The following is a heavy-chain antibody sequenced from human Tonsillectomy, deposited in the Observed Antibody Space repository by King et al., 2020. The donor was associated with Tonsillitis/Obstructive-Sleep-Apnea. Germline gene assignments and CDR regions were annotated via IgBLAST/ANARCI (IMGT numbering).Heavy chain of an antibody. Sequence: QLVQSGAEVKKPGASVKVSCKASGYTFTSYGITWVRQAPGLGLEWMGWISAYIGETKYGQKFQGRVAMTTDTSTSTAYMELRSLRSDDTAVYYCARDYCSGGRCYSEWFAPWGQGTLVTVSS. CDR1: GYTFTSYG. D-gene: IGHD2-15*01. J-gene: IGHJ5*02. CDR3: ARDYCSGGRCYSEWFAP. CDR2: ISAYIGET. V-gene: IGHV1-18*01.